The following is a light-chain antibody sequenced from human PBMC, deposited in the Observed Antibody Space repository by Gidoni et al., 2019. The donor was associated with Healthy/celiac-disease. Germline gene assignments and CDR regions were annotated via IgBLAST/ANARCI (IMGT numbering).Light chain of an antibody. J-gene: IGKJ1*01. Sequence: DIVVTQSPLSLPVTPGKPASISCRSSQSLLHSNGYNYFDWYLQKPGQSPQLLIYLGSNRAAGVPDRFSGSGSGTDFTLKISRVEAEDVGVYYCMQALQTPPWTFGQGTKVEIK. CDR1: QSLLHSNGYNY. V-gene: IGKV2-28*01. CDR2: LGS. CDR3: MQALQTPPWT.